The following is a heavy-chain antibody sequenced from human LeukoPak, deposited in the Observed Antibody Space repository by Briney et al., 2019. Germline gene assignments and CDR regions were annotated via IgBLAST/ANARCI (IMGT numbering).Heavy chain of an antibody. D-gene: IGHD5-18*01. CDR3: AKDRGYNYGLCDY. CDR2: ISGSGGST. CDR1: GFTFSSYA. J-gene: IGHJ4*02. V-gene: IGHV3-23*01. Sequence: QPGESLRLSCAASGFTFSSYAMSWVRQAPGKGLEWVSAISGSGGSTYYADSVKGRFTISRDTSKNTLFLQMNSLRAEDTAVYYCAKDRGYNYGLCDYWGQGTLVTVSS.